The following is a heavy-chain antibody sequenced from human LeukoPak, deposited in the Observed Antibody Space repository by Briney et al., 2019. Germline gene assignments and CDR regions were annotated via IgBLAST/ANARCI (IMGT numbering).Heavy chain of an antibody. D-gene: IGHD2-15*01. CDR1: GFTFSRYR. CDR3: ARGDCSGGSCYQA. V-gene: IGHV3-21*01. CDR2: ISSSSSYI. Sequence: GGALRLSCAGPGFTFSRYRKNWVRQAPGKGVEGVSSISSSSSYIYYADSVKGRFTISRDNAKNSLYLQMNSLRAEDTAVYYCARGDCSGGSCYQAWGQGTLVTVSS. J-gene: IGHJ4*02.